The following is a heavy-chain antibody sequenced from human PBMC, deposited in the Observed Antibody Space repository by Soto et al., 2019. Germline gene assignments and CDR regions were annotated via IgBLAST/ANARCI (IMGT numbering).Heavy chain of an antibody. J-gene: IGHJ5*02. V-gene: IGHV3-74*01. CDR1: GFAFSSYW. D-gene: IGHD6-13*01. CDR2: IYNDGSRT. CDR3: TRDASRDSSARGWFDP. Sequence: GSLRLSCAASGFAFSSYWMHWVRQTPGKGPVWVSRIYNDGSRTAYADSVKGRFTISRDNAKNTMYLQMSSLTVEDTAVYYCTRDASRDSSARGWFDPWGPGTLVTVSS.